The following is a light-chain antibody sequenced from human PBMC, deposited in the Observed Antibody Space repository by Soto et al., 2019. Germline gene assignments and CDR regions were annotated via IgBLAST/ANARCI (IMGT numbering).Light chain of an antibody. J-gene: IGKJ1*01. V-gene: IGKV3-20*01. Sequence: EIVLTQSPGTLSLSPGERATLSCRASQSVSSSYLAWYQQKPGQAPRLLIYGASSRATGIPDRFSGSGSGTDFTLTISRLEPEDFAVYYDQQYGSSRTFGQGTKVEIK. CDR2: GAS. CDR1: QSVSSSY. CDR3: QQYGSSRT.